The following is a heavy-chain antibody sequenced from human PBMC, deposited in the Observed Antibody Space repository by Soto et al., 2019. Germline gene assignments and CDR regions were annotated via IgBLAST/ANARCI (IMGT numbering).Heavy chain of an antibody. V-gene: IGHV4-34*01. Sequence: SETLSLTCAVYGGSFSGYYWSWIRQPPGKGLEWIGEINHSGSTNYNPSLKSRVTISVDTSKNQFSLKLSSVTAADTAVYYCARGGEIRSPSSSYYYYYMDVWGKGTTVTVSS. J-gene: IGHJ6*03. CDR1: GGSFSGYY. CDR2: INHSGST. CDR3: ARGGEIRSPSSSYYYYYMDV. D-gene: IGHD3-10*01.